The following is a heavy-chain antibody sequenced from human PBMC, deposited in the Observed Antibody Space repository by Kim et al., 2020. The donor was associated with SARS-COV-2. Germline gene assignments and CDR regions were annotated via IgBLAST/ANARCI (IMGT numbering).Heavy chain of an antibody. Sequence: GGSLRLSCAASGFTVGSNYMSWVRQAPGKGLEWVSVIYSGGSTYYADSVKGRFTISRDNSKHTLYLQMNSLRAEDTVVYYCARVEKRTIYDAFDIWGQGTMVTVSS. D-gene: IGHD3-3*01. CDR1: GFTVGSNY. V-gene: IGHV3-53*01. CDR2: IYSGGST. J-gene: IGHJ3*02. CDR3: ARVEKRTIYDAFDI.